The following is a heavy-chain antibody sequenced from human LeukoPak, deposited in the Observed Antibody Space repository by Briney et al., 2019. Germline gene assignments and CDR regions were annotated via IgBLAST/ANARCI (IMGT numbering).Heavy chain of an antibody. CDR1: GGSISSSSYY. V-gene: IGHV4-39*02. J-gene: IGHJ4*02. Sequence: SETLSLTCTVSGGSISSSSYYWGWIRQPPGKGLEWIGSIYYSGSTYYNPSLKSRVTISVDMSKNQFSLKLSSVTAAETAVYYCARDHYHKIHSVMVASSDYWGQGTLVIVSS. CDR2: IYYSGST. CDR3: ARDHYHKIHSVMVASSDY. D-gene: IGHD2-21*01.